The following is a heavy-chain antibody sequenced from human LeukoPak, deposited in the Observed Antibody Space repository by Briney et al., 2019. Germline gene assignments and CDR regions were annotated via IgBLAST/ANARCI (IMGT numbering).Heavy chain of an antibody. CDR1: SGSISNYY. J-gene: IGHJ4*02. CDR3: ATVRGTGNLDY. D-gene: IGHD1-1*01. V-gene: IGHV4-59*01. Sequence: SETLSLTCTVSSGSISNYYWSWIRQPPGKGLEWIGYIYYSGNTNYNPSLKSRVTMSVDTSKNQFSLKLSSVTAADTAVYYCATVRGTGNLDYWGQGTLVTVSS. CDR2: IYYSGNT.